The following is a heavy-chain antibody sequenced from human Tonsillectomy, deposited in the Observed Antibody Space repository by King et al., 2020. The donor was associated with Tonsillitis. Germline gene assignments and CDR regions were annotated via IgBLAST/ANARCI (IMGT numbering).Heavy chain of an antibody. CDR1: GFTFSSYG. D-gene: IGHD3-9*01. V-gene: IGHV3-33*08. Sequence: VQLVESGGGVVQPGRSLRLSCAASGFTFSSYGMHWVRQAPGKGLEWVAVIWYDGSNKYYADSVKGRFTISRDNSKNTLYLQMNSLRAEDTAVYYCARDQGVILTGYYTLGPGGIVYYFDYWGQGTLVTVSS. CDR3: ARDQGVILTGYYTLGPGGIVYYFDY. CDR2: IWYDGSNK. J-gene: IGHJ4*02.